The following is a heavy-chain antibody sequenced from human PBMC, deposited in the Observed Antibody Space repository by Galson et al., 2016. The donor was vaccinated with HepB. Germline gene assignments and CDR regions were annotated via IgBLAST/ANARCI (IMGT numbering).Heavy chain of an antibody. V-gene: IGHV3-23*01. CDR2: ISGSGGST. D-gene: IGHD3-3*01. CDR1: GFTFSSYA. Sequence: SLRLSCAASGFTFSSYAMSWVRQAPGKGLEWVSGISGSGGSTYYADSVKGRFTISRDNSKNPLYLQMNSLRAEDTAVYYCAKVAPDYDFWSGYTVHYYFDYWGQGTLVTVSS. J-gene: IGHJ4*02. CDR3: AKVAPDYDFWSGYTVHYYFDY.